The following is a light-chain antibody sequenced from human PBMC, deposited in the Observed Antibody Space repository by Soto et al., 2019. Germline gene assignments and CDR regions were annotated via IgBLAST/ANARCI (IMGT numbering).Light chain of an antibody. J-gene: IGKJ1*01. CDR2: AAS. Sequence: DIHMTQSPSSLSAAVGDRVTITLRASQSISSYLNWYQQKPGKAPKLLIYAASSLQSGVPSRFSGSGSGTDFTLTISSLQPEDFATYYCQQSYSILWTFGQGTKVDI. V-gene: IGKV1-39*01. CDR1: QSISSY. CDR3: QQSYSILWT.